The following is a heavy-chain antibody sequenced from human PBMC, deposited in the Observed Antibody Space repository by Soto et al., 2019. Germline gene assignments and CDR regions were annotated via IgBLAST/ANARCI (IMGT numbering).Heavy chain of an antibody. CDR2: IYYSGST. J-gene: IGHJ4*02. Sequence: SETLSLTCTVSGGSISSYYWSWIRQPPGKGLEWIGYIYYSGSTNYNPSLKSRVTISVDTSKNQFSLKLSSVTAADTAVYYCARDANYYDSSGPPLWGQGTLVTVSS. D-gene: IGHD3-22*01. CDR3: ARDANYYDSSGPPL. V-gene: IGHV4-59*01. CDR1: GGSISSYY.